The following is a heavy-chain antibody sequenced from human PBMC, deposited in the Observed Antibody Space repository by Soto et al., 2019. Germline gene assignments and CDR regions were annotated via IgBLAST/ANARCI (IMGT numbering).Heavy chain of an antibody. V-gene: IGHV3-23*01. D-gene: IGHD6-19*01. J-gene: IGHJ1*01. CDR3: GKERRGSGWFVCSD. CDR1: GFTFSSYA. CDR2: ISGTGADT. Sequence: DVQLLESGGGLVQPGGSVRLSCAASGFTFSSYAMSWVRQAPGKGLEWVSAISGTGADTSYADSGRGRFTISRDNTKDTLFLQINSLVAEDTAVYYCGKERRGSGWFVCSDWGQGILVTVSS.